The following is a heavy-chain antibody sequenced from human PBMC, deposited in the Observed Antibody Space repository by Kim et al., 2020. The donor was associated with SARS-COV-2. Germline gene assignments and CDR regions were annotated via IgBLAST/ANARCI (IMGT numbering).Heavy chain of an antibody. V-gene: IGHV3-48*02. Sequence: FGDSVQGRFTIARDNAKNSLYLQMNSLRDEDTAVYYCARDGGSSWSPDAYWGQGTLVTVSS. J-gene: IGHJ4*02. CDR3: ARDGGSSWSPDAY. D-gene: IGHD6-13*01.